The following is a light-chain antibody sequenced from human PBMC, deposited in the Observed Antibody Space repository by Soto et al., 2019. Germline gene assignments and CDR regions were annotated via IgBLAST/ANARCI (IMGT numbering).Light chain of an antibody. CDR3: QQRSNWPPVT. V-gene: IGKV3-11*01. CDR2: DAS. CDR1: QSINRH. J-gene: IGKJ4*01. Sequence: EIVLTQSPATLSLSPGERATLSCRASQSINRHLAWYRQKPGQAPRLLIYDASNRATGIPARFSGSGSGTDFTRTSSSLESEDFGVYYSQQRSNWPPVTFGGGTRVEIK.